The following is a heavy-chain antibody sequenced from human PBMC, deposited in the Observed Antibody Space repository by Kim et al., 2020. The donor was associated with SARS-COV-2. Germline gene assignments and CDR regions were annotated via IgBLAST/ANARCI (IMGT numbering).Heavy chain of an antibody. CDR3: ARASPVYYGSGSPLAHLYYYYGMDV. CDR2: INPNSGGT. J-gene: IGHJ6*02. D-gene: IGHD3-10*01. CDR1: GYTFTGYY. Sequence: ASVKVSCKASGYTFTGYYMHWVRQAPGQGLEWMGWINPNSGGTNYAQKFQGRVTMTRDTSISTAYMELSRLRSDDTAVYYCARASPVYYGSGSPLAHLYYYYGMDVWGQGTTVTVAS. V-gene: IGHV1-2*02.